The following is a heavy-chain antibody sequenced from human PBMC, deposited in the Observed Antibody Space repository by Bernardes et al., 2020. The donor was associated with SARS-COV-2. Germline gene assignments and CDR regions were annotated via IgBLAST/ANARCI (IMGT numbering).Heavy chain of an antibody. Sequence: GRSLRLSCAASGFTFGNYWMHWVRQAPGEGLVWVSRINRNGNTTTYADSVKGRFTISRDNAKNTLYLQMNSLRVEDTAVYYCSRDLWGSSDFWGQGTLVTVSS. V-gene: IGHV3-74*01. J-gene: IGHJ4*02. CDR1: GFTFGNYW. CDR2: INRNGNTT. D-gene: IGHD7-27*01. CDR3: SRDLWGSSDF.